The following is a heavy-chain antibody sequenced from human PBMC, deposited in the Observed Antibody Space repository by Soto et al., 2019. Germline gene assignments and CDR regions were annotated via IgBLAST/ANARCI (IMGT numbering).Heavy chain of an antibody. J-gene: IGHJ6*02. D-gene: IGHD6-13*01. V-gene: IGHV3-33*01. Sequence: QVQLVESGGGVVQPGRSLRLSCAASGFKFNNYGMHWVRQAPGKGLEWVAVIWNDGNGYYYANSVKGRFTISRNNSKNTRYLKMSSLMAEDTAVYYCAGQQISPPTRGAASARGGMDVWGQGTTVTVSS. CDR1: GFKFNNYG. CDR2: IWNDGNGY. CDR3: AGQQISPPTRGAASARGGMDV.